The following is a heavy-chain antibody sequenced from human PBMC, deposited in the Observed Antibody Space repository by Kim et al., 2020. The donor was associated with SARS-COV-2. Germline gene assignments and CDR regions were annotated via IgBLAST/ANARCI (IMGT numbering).Heavy chain of an antibody. D-gene: IGHD3-16*01. CDR2: INRNRGSI. J-gene: IGHJ4*02. Sequence: GGSLRLSCAASGFTFDDYGMSWVRQTPGKGLEWVSGINRNRGSIGYADSVKGRFTISRGNAKKSLYLQMNGLRVEDTALYYCVRGYAGGPFDLWGQGSLVTVSS. CDR3: VRGYAGGPFDL. V-gene: IGHV3-20*04. CDR1: GFTFDDYG.